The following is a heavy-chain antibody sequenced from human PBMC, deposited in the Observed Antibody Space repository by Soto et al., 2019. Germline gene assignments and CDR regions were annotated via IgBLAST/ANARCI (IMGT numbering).Heavy chain of an antibody. CDR1: GGTFSSYA. CDR2: IIPIFGTA. V-gene: IGHV1-69*12. CDR3: ARDPMATINFDY. D-gene: IGHD5-12*01. J-gene: IGHJ4*02. Sequence: QVQLVQSGAEEKKPGSSVKVSCKASGGTFSSYAISWVRQAPGQGLEWMGGIIPIFGTANYAQKFQGRVTITADESTSTAYMDLSSLRSEDTAVYYCARDPMATINFDYWGQGTLVTVSS.